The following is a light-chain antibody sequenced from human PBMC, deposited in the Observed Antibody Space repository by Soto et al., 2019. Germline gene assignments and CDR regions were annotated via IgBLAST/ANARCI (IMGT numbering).Light chain of an antibody. V-gene: IGKV1-39*01. CDR1: YSISSY. CDR2: AAS. CDR3: QQSYSTPYT. Sequence: DIQMTQSPSSLSASVGDRVTITCRASYSISSYLYWYQQKPGKAPKLLIYAASSLQSGFPSRFSSSGSGTDCTLTICSLQPEDFATYYCQQSYSTPYTFGQGTKLEI. J-gene: IGKJ2*01.